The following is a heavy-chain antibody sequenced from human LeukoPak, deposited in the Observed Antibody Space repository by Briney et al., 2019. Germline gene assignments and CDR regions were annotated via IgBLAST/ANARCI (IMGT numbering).Heavy chain of an antibody. CDR1: GGSFSGYY. J-gene: IGHJ3*02. CDR2: INHSGST. Sequence: SETLSLTRAVYGGSFSGYYWSWIRQPPGKGLEWIGEINHSGSTNYNPSLKSRVTISVDTSKNQFSLKLSSVTAADTAVYYCARGSTGPHDAFDIWGQGTMVTVSS. V-gene: IGHV4-34*01. CDR3: ARGSTGPHDAFDI.